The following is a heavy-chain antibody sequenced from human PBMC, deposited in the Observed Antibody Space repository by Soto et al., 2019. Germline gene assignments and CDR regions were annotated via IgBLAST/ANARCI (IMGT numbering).Heavy chain of an antibody. CDR2: IVVGSGNT. J-gene: IGHJ6*02. V-gene: IGHV1-58*01. CDR1: GFTFTSSA. CDR3: AADRGGSGSYFSWYYYYGMDV. Sequence: SVKVSCKASGFTFTSSAVQWVRQARGQRLEWIGWIVVGSGNTNYAQKFQERVTITRDMSTSTAYMELSSLRSEDTAVYYCAADRGGSGSYFSWYYYYGMDVWGQGTTVTV. D-gene: IGHD3-10*01.